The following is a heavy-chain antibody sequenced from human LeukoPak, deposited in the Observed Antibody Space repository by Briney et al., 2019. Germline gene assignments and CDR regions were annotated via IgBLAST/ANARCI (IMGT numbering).Heavy chain of an antibody. J-gene: IGHJ4*02. CDR3: ARIVVRGDWYYFAY. CDR1: GYTFTGYY. CDR2: ISPNSGGT. D-gene: IGHD3-10*01. Sequence: ASVKVSCKASGYTFTGYYMHWVRQAPGQGLEWMGWISPNSGGTNYAQKFQGRVTMTRDTSISTVYMELSRLRSDDTAVYYCARIVVRGDWYYFAYWGQGTLVTVSS. V-gene: IGHV1-2*02.